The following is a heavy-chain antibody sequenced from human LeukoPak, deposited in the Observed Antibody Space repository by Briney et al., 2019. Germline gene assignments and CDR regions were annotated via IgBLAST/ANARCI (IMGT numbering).Heavy chain of an antibody. D-gene: IGHD6-19*01. J-gene: IGHJ3*02. CDR1: GFTFSSYW. CDR2: IKQDGSEK. V-gene: IGHV3-7*01. CDR3: ARELRSSGWYQGAFDI. Sequence: GGSLRLSCAASGFTFSSYWMSWVRQAPGKGLEWVASIKQDGSEKYYVDSVKGRFTTSRDNAKNSLYLQMNSLRAEDTAVYYCARELRSSGWYQGAFDIWGQGTMVTVSS.